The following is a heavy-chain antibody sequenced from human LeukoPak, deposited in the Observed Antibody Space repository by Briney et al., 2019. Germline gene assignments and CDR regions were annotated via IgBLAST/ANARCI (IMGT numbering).Heavy chain of an antibody. CDR3: ARSTVTSDAFDI. Sequence: PSQTLSLTCTVSGGSISSGDYYGSWIRQPPGKGLEWIGYIYYSGSTYYNPSLKSRLTISIDTSKNQFSLKLSSVTAADTAVYYCARSTVTSDAFDIWGQGTMVTVSS. J-gene: IGHJ3*02. D-gene: IGHD4-17*01. CDR1: GGSISSGDYY. V-gene: IGHV4-30-4*01. CDR2: IYYSGST.